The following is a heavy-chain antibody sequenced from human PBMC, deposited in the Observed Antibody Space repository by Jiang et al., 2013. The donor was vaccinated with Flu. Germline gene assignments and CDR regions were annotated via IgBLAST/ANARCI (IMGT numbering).Heavy chain of an antibody. J-gene: IGHJ1*01. CDR2: ISSSSSII. D-gene: IGHD3-22*01. Sequence: VQLVESGGGLVQPGGSLRLSCAASGFTFSSYSMNWVRQAPGKGLEWVSYISSSSSIIYYADSVKGRFTISRDNAKNSLYLQMNSLRVEDTAVYYCARDLGLLHQYFQHWGQGTLVTVSS. V-gene: IGHV3-48*01. CDR3: ARDLGLLHQYFQH. CDR1: GFTFSSYS.